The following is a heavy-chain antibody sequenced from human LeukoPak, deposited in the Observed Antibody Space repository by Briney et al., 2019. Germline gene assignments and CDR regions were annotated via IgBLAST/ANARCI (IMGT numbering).Heavy chain of an antibody. CDR2: ISAYNGNT. CDR3: AGEGPGGYLTYYYYGMDV. V-gene: IGHV1-18*01. CDR1: GYTFTSYG. D-gene: IGHD3-9*01. J-gene: IGHJ6*02. Sequence: ASVKVSCKASGYTFTSYGISWVRQAPGQGLEWMGWISAYNGNTNYAQKLQGRVTMTTDTSTSTAYMELRSLRSDDTAVYYCAGEGPGGYLTYYYYGMDVWGQGTTVTVSS.